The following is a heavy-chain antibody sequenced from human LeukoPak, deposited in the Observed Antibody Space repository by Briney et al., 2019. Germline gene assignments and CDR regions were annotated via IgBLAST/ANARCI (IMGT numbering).Heavy chain of an antibody. D-gene: IGHD3-22*01. Sequence: GGSLRLSCVASGFTFSTYAMHWVRQAPGKGLEYVSAIIHNGDSTFYADSVKGRFTISRDNSKNTLYLQMNSLRAEDTAVYYCAKDGGGYYPSYYYYMDVWGKGTTVTISS. CDR3: AKDGGGYYPSYYYYMDV. V-gene: IGHV3-64*04. CDR1: GFTFSTYA. J-gene: IGHJ6*03. CDR2: IIHNGDST.